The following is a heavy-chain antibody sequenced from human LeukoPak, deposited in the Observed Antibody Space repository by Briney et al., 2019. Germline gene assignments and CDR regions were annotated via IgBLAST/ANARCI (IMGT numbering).Heavy chain of an antibody. V-gene: IGHV1-18*01. CDR2: ISAYNGNT. D-gene: IGHD3-22*01. J-gene: IGHJ4*02. Sequence: ASVKVSCKASGYTFTSYSISWVRQAPGQGLEWMGWISAYNGNTNYAQKLQGRVTMTTDTSTSTAYMELRSLRSDDTAVYYCARAVLSYYYDSSGYSGVDYWGQGTLVTVSS. CDR1: GYTFTSYS. CDR3: ARAVLSYYYDSSGYSGVDY.